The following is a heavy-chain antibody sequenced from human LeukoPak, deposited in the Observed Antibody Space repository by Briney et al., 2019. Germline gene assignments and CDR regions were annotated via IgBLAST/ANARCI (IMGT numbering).Heavy chain of an antibody. CDR1: GFSLSTSGVA. CDR2: IDWDDDK. CDR3: ARLNSGTYLDY. Sequence: ESGPTLVKPTQTLTLTCTFSGFSLSTSGVAVGWIRQPPGKALEWLARIDWDDDKFYSTSLKTRLTISKDTSKNQVVLTMTNMDPVDTATYYCARLNSGTYLDYWGQGTLVTVSS. D-gene: IGHD1-26*01. J-gene: IGHJ4*02. V-gene: IGHV2-70*04.